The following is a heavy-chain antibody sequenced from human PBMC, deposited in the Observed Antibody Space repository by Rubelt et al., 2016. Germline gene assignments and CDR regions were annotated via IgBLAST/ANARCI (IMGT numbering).Heavy chain of an antibody. J-gene: IGHJ5*02. CDR3: ARTWFYDLWIVRRWFDP. CDR2: INHSGST. Sequence: QVQLQQWGAGLLKPSETLSLTCAVYGGSFSGYYWSWIRQPPGKGLEWIGEINHSGSTNYNPSLKSRATISVETSKNQFSLKLSSVTAADTAVDYGARTWFYDLWIVRRWFDPWGQGTLVTVSS. D-gene: IGHD3-3*01. CDR1: GGSFSGYY. V-gene: IGHV4-34*01.